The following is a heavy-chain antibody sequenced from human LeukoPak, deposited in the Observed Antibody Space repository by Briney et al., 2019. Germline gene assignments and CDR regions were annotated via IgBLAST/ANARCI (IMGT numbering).Heavy chain of an antibody. V-gene: IGHV1-2*02. Sequence: GASVKVSCKASGYTFTCYYMHWVRQTPGQGLEWMGWINPNTGVKKYTQNFQGRVTMTRDTSISTAYMELSGLRSDDTAVYYCAREASNAFDTWGQGTMVTVSS. CDR3: AREASNAFDT. CDR1: GYTFTCYY. CDR2: INPNTGVK. J-gene: IGHJ3*02.